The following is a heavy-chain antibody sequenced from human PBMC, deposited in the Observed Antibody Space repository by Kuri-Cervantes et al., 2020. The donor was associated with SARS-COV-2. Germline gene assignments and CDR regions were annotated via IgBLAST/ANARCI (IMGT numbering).Heavy chain of an antibody. Sequence: ASVKVSCKASGYTFTTYDISWVRQAPGQGLEWMGWINPNSGGTNYAQKFQGWVTMTRDTSISTAYMELSRLRSDDTAVYYCARGSDSTGTARSAFDIWGQGTMVTVSS. CDR3: ARGSDSTGTARSAFDI. CDR2: INPNSGGT. J-gene: IGHJ3*02. CDR1: GYTFTTYD. D-gene: IGHD1-1*01. V-gene: IGHV1-2*04.